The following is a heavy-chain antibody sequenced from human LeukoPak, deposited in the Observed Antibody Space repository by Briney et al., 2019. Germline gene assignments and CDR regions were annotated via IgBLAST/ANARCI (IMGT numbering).Heavy chain of an antibody. CDR1: GFTFSNYA. Sequence: PGGSLRLSCAASGFTFSNYAMHWVRQAPGKGLEYVSAISSNGGSTYYANSVKGRFTISRDNSKNTLYLQMGSLRAEDMAVYYCAREGSGWYLGAIDYWGQGTLVTVSS. CDR3: AREGSGWYLGAIDY. CDR2: ISSNGGST. V-gene: IGHV3-64*01. J-gene: IGHJ4*02. D-gene: IGHD6-19*01.